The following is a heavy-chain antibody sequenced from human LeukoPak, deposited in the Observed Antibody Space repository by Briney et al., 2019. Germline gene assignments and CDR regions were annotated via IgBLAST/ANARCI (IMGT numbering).Heavy chain of an antibody. CDR2: INPSGGST. CDR3: ARAEHYYGSGSYYLGY. V-gene: IGHV1-46*04. CDR1: GYTFTSYY. Sequence: ASVKVSCKASGYTFTSYYMHWVRQAPGQGLEWMGIINPSGGSTSYAQKLQGRVTMTRDTSTSTVYMELSSLRAEDTAVYYCARAEHYYGSGSYYLGYWGQGTLVTVSS. D-gene: IGHD3-10*01. J-gene: IGHJ4*02.